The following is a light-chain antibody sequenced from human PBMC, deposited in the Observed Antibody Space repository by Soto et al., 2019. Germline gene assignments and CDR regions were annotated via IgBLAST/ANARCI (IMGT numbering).Light chain of an antibody. CDR1: SSDVGGYNY. V-gene: IGLV2-14*01. CDR3: SSYATGTTLV. CDR2: EVS. Sequence: QSALTQPASVSGSPGQSITISCTGTSSDVGGYNYVSWYQQHPGKAPKLIIYEVSNWPSGVSNRFSGSRSGNTASLTISGLHPEDEGYYYCSSYATGTTLVFGGGTKLTVL. J-gene: IGLJ2*01.